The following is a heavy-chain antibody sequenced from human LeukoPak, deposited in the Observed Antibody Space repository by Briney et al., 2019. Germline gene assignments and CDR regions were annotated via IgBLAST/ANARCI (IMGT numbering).Heavy chain of an antibody. Sequence: PSETLSLTCAVYGGSFSGFYWSWIRQPPGKGLEWIGEINHSGSTNYNPSLKSRVIISVDTSKNQFSLKLSSVTAADTAVYYCARAAYCSGGSCYYNYYGMDVWGKGTTVTVSS. CDR2: INHSGST. V-gene: IGHV4-34*01. CDR1: GGSFSGFY. J-gene: IGHJ6*04. CDR3: ARAAYCSGGSCYYNYYGMDV. D-gene: IGHD2-15*01.